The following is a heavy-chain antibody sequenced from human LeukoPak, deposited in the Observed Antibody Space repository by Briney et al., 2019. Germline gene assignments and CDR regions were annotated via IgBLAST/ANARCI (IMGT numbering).Heavy chain of an antibody. CDR2: VEKTGGRA. CDR3: AKQQGALIQQWHFDY. Sequence: GGSLRLSCAASGFKFRDYAMSWVRQAPGKGLEWVSTVEKTGGRAYYADSVKGRFTVSRDNSKNTLYLQMNSLRAEDTALYYCAKQQGALIQQWHFDYWGQGTLVTVSS. CDR1: GFKFRDYA. D-gene: IGHD5-18*01. J-gene: IGHJ4*02. V-gene: IGHV3-23*01.